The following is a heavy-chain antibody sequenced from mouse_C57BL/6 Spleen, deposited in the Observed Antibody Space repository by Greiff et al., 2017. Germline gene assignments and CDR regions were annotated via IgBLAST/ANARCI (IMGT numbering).Heavy chain of an antibody. V-gene: IGHV5-9*01. D-gene: IGHD1-1*01. CDR3: ARHSYGSSYWYFDV. Sequence: EVMLVESGGGLVKPGGSLKLSCAASGFTFSSYTMSWVRQTPEKRLEWVATISGGGGNTSYPDSVKGRFPISRDNAKNTLYLQMSGLRSEDTALYYCARHSYGSSYWYFDVWGTGTTVTVSS. CDR2: ISGGGGNT. J-gene: IGHJ1*03. CDR1: GFTFSSYT.